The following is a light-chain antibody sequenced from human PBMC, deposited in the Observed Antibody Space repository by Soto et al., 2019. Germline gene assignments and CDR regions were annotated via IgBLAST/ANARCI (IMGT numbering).Light chain of an antibody. CDR2: EVS. J-gene: IGLJ3*02. CDR1: SSDVGGYNY. CDR3: SSYAGSNNLV. V-gene: IGLV2-8*01. Sequence: QSALTQPRSASGSPGQSVTISCTGTSSDVGGYNYVSWYQQHPGKAPKLMIYEVSERPSGVPDRFSGSKSGNTASLTVSGLQAEDEADYYCSSYAGSNNLVFGGGTKLTVL.